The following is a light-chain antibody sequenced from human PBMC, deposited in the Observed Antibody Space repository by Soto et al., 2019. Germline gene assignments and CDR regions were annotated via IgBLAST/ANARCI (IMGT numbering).Light chain of an antibody. CDR2: GND. CDR3: QSSSSSPSATFV. CDR1: SSNIGAGYD. Sequence: QSVLTQPPSVSGAPGQRVTISCTGSSSNIGAGYDVHWYQQFSGTAPRLLIYGNDNRPSGVPDRLSGSKSGTSASLTITGLRDEDEADYYCQSSSSSPSATFVFGTGTKLTVL. V-gene: IGLV1-40*01. J-gene: IGLJ1*01.